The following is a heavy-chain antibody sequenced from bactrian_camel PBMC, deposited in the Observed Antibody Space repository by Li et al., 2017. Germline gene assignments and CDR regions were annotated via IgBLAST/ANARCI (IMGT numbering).Heavy chain of an antibody. CDR3: AALYTGISGCYSTSLAPASFDY. D-gene: IGHD2*01. CDR1: EGTISSDC. J-gene: IGHJ4*01. CDR2: VDRDGST. Sequence: VQLVESGGVSVEAGGSLRLSCAASEGTISSDCVGWFRQAPGKGREGLVAVDRDGSTAYGEAAKGRFTFSRDNTKNTLYLQMNSLKPEDTAIYYCAALYTGISGCYSTSLAPASFDYWGQGTQVTVS. V-gene: IGHV3S53*01.